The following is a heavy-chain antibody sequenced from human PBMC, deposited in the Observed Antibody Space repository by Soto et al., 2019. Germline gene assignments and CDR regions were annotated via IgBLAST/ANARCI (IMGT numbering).Heavy chain of an antibody. J-gene: IGHJ5*02. V-gene: IGHV4-39*01. CDR3: ARRGYDFWSGYPWLDP. D-gene: IGHD3-3*01. CDR1: GGSISSSSYY. Sequence: SETLSLTCTVSGGSISSSSYYWGWIRQPPGKGLEWIGSIYYSGSTYYNPSLKSRVTISVYTSKNQFSLKLSSVTAADTAVYYCARRGYDFWSGYPWLDPWGQGTLVTVSS. CDR2: IYYSGST.